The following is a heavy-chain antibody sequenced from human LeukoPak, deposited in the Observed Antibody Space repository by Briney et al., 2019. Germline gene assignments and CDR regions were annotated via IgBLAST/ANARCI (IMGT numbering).Heavy chain of an antibody. CDR1: GYTFTGYY. V-gene: IGHV1-2*02. D-gene: IGHD2-2*02. J-gene: IGHJ6*03. CDR3: ARGTVPAAITYYYYMDV. Sequence: ASVKVSCKASGYTFTGYYMHWVRQAPGQGLEWMGWINPNSGGTNYAQKFQGRVTMTRDTSISTAYMELRSLRSDDTAVYYCARGTVPAAITYYYYMDVWGKGTTVTVSS. CDR2: INPNSGGT.